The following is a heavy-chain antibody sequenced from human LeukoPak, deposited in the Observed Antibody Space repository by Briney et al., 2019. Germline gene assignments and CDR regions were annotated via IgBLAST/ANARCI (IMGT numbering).Heavy chain of an antibody. CDR1: GFTFSRYG. CDR2: IWYDGSNK. V-gene: IGHV3-33*06. J-gene: IGHJ4*02. Sequence: GGSLRLSCAASGFTFSRYGMHWVRQAPGKGLEWVAVIWYDGSNKYYADSVKGRFTISRDNSKNTLYLQVNSLRAEDTAVYYCANRPGGAVTGYFDYWGQGTLVTVSS. D-gene: IGHD6-19*01. CDR3: ANRPGGAVTGYFDY.